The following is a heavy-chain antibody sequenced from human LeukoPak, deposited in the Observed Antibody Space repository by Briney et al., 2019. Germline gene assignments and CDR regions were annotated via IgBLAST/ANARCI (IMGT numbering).Heavy chain of an antibody. J-gene: IGHJ4*02. CDR2: ISSSSSYI. D-gene: IGHD6-13*01. Sequence: GGSLRLSCAASGFTFSSYSMNWVRQAPGKGLEWVSSISSSSSYIYYADSVKGRFTISRDNAKNSLYLQMNSLRAEDTAAYYCARDHPAAGTNFDYWGQGTLVTVSS. V-gene: IGHV3-21*01. CDR1: GFTFSSYS. CDR3: ARDHPAAGTNFDY.